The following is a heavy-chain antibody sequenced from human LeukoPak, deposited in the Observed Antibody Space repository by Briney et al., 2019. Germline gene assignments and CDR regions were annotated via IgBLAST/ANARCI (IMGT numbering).Heavy chain of an antibody. CDR2: IIPIFGTA. CDR1: GGTFSSYA. J-gene: IGHJ5*02. D-gene: IGHD3-9*01. Sequence: ASVKVSCTASGGTFSSYAISWVRQAPGQGLEWMGRIIPIFGTANYAQKFQGRVTITADESTSTAYMELSSLRSEDTAVYYCAREGGLRYFDTANWFDPWGQGTLVTVSS. V-gene: IGHV1-69*13. CDR3: AREGGLRYFDTANWFDP.